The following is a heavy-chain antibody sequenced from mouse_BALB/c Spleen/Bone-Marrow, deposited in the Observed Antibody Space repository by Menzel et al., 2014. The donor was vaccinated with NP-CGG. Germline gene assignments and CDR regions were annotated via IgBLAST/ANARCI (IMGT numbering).Heavy chain of an antibody. Sequence: VQLKESGPELVKPGASVKMSCKASGYTFTSYVMHWVKQKPGQGLEWIGYINPYNDGTKYSEKFKGKATLTSDKSSSTAYMELSSLTPEDSAVYYCARWRYPYAMDYWGQGTSVTVSS. J-gene: IGHJ4*01. D-gene: IGHD2-12*01. CDR3: ARWRYPYAMDY. V-gene: IGHV1-14*01. CDR1: GYTFTSYV. CDR2: INPYNDGT.